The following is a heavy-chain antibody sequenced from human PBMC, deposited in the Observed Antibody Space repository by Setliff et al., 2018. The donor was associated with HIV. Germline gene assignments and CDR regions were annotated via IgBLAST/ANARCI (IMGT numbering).Heavy chain of an antibody. CDR1: GFTFSSYA. V-gene: IGHV3-30*04. CDR2: ISSDGGNE. CDR3: ARDQLAMVRRNGMDV. D-gene: IGHD3-10*01. J-gene: IGHJ6*02. Sequence: PGGSLRLSCAASGFTFSSYAMQWVRQAPGKGLEWVAVISSDGGNEYYADSVKGRFTISRDNSKNTLYVQMNSLRAEDTAVYYCARDQLAMVRRNGMDVWGQGTTVTVSS.